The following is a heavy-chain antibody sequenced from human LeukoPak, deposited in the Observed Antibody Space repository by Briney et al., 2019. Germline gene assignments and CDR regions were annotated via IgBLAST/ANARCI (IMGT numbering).Heavy chain of an antibody. CDR2: IYYSGST. V-gene: IGHV4-4*02. CDR1: GGSISSSNW. J-gene: IGHJ4*02. D-gene: IGHD6-6*01. CDR3: ARDGIGSSTPFDY. Sequence: SETLSLTCAVSGGSISSSNWWSWVRQPPGKGLEWIGYIYYSGSTYYNPSLRSRVSISIDKSKNQFSLKLGSVTAADTAFYYCARDGIGSSTPFDYWGQGTLVTVSS.